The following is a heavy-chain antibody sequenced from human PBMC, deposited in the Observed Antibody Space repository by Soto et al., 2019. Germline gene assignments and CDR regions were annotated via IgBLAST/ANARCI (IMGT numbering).Heavy chain of an antibody. CDR2: ISWNSGSI. CDR1: GFTFDDYA. V-gene: IGHV3-9*01. J-gene: IGHJ4*02. Sequence: GGSLRLSCAASGFTFDDYAMHWVRQAPGKGLEWVSGISWNSGSIGYADSVKGRFTISRDNAKNSLYLQMNSLRAEDTALYYCAKDIRPSPAVAGNGFDYWGQGTLVTVS. CDR3: AKDIRPSPAVAGNGFDY. D-gene: IGHD6-19*01.